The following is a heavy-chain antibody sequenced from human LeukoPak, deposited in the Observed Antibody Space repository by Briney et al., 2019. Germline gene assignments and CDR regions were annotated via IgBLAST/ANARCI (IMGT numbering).Heavy chain of an antibody. CDR3: ARADYYETSGYYDQ. CDR2: ISWDSSSA. Sequence: GGSLRLSCAVSEFTFDDYAMHWVRQAPGKGLEWVSGISWDSSSADYANSVKGRFTISRDNSKNTLYLQMGSLRPEDMAVYYCARADYYETSGYYDQWGQGTLVTVSS. D-gene: IGHD3-22*01. J-gene: IGHJ5*02. V-gene: IGHV3-9*03. CDR1: EFTFDDYA.